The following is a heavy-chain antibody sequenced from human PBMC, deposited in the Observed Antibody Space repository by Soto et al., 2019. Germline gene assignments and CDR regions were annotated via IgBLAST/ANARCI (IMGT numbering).Heavy chain of an antibody. D-gene: IGHD3-22*01. Sequence: EVQLVESGGGLVQPGGSLRLSCTASGFTFSSYEMNWVRQAPGTGLEWVSYISATGSTIYYADSVKGRFTISRDNAKNLLYLQLNSLRAEDTSLYYCARGPPYFFDSSGYYFGAFDIWGRGTMLTVSS. V-gene: IGHV3-48*03. CDR3: ARGPPYFFDSSGYYFGAFDI. J-gene: IGHJ3*02. CDR1: GFTFSSYE. CDR2: ISATGSTI.